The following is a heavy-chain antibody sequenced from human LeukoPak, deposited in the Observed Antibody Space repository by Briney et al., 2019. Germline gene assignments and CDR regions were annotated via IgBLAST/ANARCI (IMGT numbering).Heavy chain of an antibody. J-gene: IGHJ4*02. CDR2: INSDGSST. D-gene: IGHD4-17*01. V-gene: IGHV3-74*01. Sequence: GGSLRLSCAASGFTFSTYVMHWVRQAPGKGLVWVSRINSDGSSTSYADSVKGRFTISRDYAKNTLYLQMYSLRAEDTAVYYCTRTTTEATYFDYWGQGTLVTVSS. CDR3: TRTTTEATYFDY. CDR1: GFTFSTYV.